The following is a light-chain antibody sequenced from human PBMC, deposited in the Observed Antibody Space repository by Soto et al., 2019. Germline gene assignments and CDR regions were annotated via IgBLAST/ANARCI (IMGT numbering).Light chain of an antibody. Sequence: DIQMTQSPSTLSASVGDRVTVPCRASQSITSWLAWYQQKPGKAPKLLIYAASTLQSGVPSRFSGSGSGTEFTLTISSLQSEDFATYYCQQYYSHPQTFGQGTKVDIK. CDR1: QSITSW. CDR3: QQYYSHPQT. V-gene: IGKV1-5*01. CDR2: AAS. J-gene: IGKJ1*01.